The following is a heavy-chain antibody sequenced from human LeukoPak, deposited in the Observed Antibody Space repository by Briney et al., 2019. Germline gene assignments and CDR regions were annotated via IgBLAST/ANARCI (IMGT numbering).Heavy chain of an antibody. V-gene: IGHV3-23*01. CDR3: AKVRTFSSSSLFDY. Sequence: GGSLRLSCAASGFTFNSFAMAWVRQAPGKGLECVSAISDNGDRTFYGDSVKGRFTISRDNSKNTLYLQMNSLRAEDTAVYYCAKVRTFSSSSLFDYWGQGTLVTVSS. J-gene: IGHJ4*02. D-gene: IGHD6-13*01. CDR1: GFTFNSFA. CDR2: ISDNGDRT.